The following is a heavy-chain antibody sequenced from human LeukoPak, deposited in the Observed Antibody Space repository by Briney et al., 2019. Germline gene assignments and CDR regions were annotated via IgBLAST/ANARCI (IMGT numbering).Heavy chain of an antibody. V-gene: IGHV3-53*01. CDR2: IYSGGST. D-gene: IGHD6-13*01. CDR3: ARAPGIAAAGTPYFDY. J-gene: IGHJ4*02. CDR1: GFTVSSNY. Sequence: PGGSLRLSCAASGFTVSSNYMSWVRQAQGKGLEWVSVIYSGGSTYYADSVKGRFTISRDNSKNTLYLQMNSLRAEDTAVYYCARAPGIAAAGTPYFDYWGQRTLVTVSS.